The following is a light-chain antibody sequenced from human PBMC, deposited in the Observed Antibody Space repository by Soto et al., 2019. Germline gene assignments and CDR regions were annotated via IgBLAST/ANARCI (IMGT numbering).Light chain of an antibody. CDR2: WAS. CDR3: QQYYSTPRT. J-gene: IGKJ1*01. CDR1: QSVLYSSNNKSY. V-gene: IGKV4-1*01. Sequence: DIVMTQSPDSRAVSLGERATIDCMSSQSVLYSSNNKSYLAWYQQKPGQPPKLLIYWASTRESGVPDRFSGSGSGTDITLTISSLQAEDVALYYCQQYYSTPRTFGQGTKVEIK.